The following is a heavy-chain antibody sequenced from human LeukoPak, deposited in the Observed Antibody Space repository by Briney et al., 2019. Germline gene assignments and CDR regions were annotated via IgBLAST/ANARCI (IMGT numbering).Heavy chain of an antibody. CDR1: GFIFSHHG. D-gene: IGHD4-11*01. J-gene: IGHJ4*01. CDR2: IWSDATNR. Sequence: GGSLRLSCAASGFIFSHHGMHWVRQAPRKGLEWVAVIWSDATNRFYADSVKGRLTISRDNSQNTVSLQMNSLRVKDTAIYYCARDAQRGFDYSNSLKNWGHGTLVTVSS. CDR3: ARDAQRGFDYSNSLKN. V-gene: IGHV3-33*01.